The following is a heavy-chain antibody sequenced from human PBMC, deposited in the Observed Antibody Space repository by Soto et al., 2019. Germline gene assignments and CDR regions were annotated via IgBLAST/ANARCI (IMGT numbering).Heavy chain of an antibody. V-gene: IGHV3-15*07. CDR3: TTDDRGSIAERRRPPWYYYYGMDV. CDR1: GFTFSNAW. Sequence: GGSLRLSCAASGFTFSNAWMNWVRQAPGKGLEWVGRIKSKTDGGTTDYAAPVKGRFTISRDDSKNTLYLQMNSLKTEDTAVYYCTTDDRGSIAERRRPPWYYYYGMDVWGQGTTVTVSS. CDR2: IKSKTDGGTT. D-gene: IGHD6-6*01. J-gene: IGHJ6*02.